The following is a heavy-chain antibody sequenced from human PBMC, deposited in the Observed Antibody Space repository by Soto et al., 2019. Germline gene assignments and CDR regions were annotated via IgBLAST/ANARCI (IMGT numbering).Heavy chain of an antibody. CDR1: GGSFSGYY. Sequence: QVQLQQWGAGLLKPSETLSLTCAVYGGSFSGYYWSWIRQPPGKGLEWIGEINHSGSTNYNPSLKSRVTISVDTSKNQFSLKLSSVTAADTAVYYCARGLDDYIWGSDPFYWGQGTLVTVSS. V-gene: IGHV4-34*01. CDR2: INHSGST. CDR3: ARGLDDYIWGSDPFY. J-gene: IGHJ4*02. D-gene: IGHD3-16*02.